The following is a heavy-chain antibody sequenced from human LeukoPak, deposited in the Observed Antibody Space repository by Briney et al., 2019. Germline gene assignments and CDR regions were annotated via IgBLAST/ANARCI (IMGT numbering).Heavy chain of an antibody. V-gene: IGHV3-7*01. CDR2: IKQDGSEK. J-gene: IGHJ4*02. CDR3: ARGFTGMATTEVGVY. Sequence: PGGSLRLSCAASGFTFSSYWMSWVRQAPGKGLEWVANIKQDGSEKYYVDSVKGRFTISRDNAKNSLYLQMNSLRAEDTAVYYCARGFTGMATTEVGVYWGQGTLVTVSS. CDR1: GFTFSSYW. D-gene: IGHD5-24*01.